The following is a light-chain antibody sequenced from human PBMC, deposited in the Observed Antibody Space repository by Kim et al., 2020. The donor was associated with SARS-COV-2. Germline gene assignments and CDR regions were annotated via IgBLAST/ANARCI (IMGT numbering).Light chain of an antibody. CDR1: KLGDKY. CDR3: QAWDSSTVV. J-gene: IGLJ2*01. Sequence: GSPGQTASITCSGDKLGDKYACWYQQKPGPSPVLVIYQDSKRPSGIPERFSGSNSGNTATLTISGTQAMDEADYYCQAWDSSTVVFGGGTQLTVL. CDR2: QDS. V-gene: IGLV3-1*01.